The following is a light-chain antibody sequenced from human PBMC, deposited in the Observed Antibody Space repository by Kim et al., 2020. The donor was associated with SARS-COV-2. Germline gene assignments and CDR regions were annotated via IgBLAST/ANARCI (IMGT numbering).Light chain of an antibody. CDR1: KLGDKY. CDR3: QAWDSSTVV. J-gene: IGLJ2*01. Sequence: GSPGQTASITCSGDKLGDKYACWYQQKPGPSPVLVIYQDSKRPSGIPERFSGSNSGNTATLTISGTQAMDEADYYCQAWDSSTVVFGGGTQLTVL. CDR2: QDS. V-gene: IGLV3-1*01.